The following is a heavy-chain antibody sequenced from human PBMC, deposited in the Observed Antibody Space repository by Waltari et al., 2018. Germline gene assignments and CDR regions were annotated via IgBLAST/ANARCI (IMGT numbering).Heavy chain of an antibody. D-gene: IGHD6-13*01. V-gene: IGHV3-53*01. CDR1: GFTVSSNY. Sequence: EVQLVESGGGLIQPGGSLRLSCAASGFTVSSNYMSWVRQAPGKGLEWVSVIYSGGSTYYADSVKGRFTISRDNSKNTLYLQMNSLRAEDTAVYYCASSQGFRAAAGPGAFDIWGQGTMVTVSS. CDR2: IYSGGST. CDR3: ASSQGFRAAAGPGAFDI. J-gene: IGHJ3*02.